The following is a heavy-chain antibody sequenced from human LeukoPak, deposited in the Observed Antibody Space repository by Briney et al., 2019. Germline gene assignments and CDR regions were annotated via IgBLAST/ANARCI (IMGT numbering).Heavy chain of an antibody. V-gene: IGHV3-7*01. CDR3: ARDSAVATYYGVDV. CDR2: IQSDGTEK. CDR1: GFPFGSYV. J-gene: IGHJ6*02. D-gene: IGHD6-19*01. Sequence: PGGSLRLSCEGSGFPFGSYVMSWVRQAPGKGLEWVANIQSDGTEKNYVDSVQGRFTISRDNAKTSLYLQMNSLRADDTAVYYCARDSAVATYYGVDVWGQGITVTVSS.